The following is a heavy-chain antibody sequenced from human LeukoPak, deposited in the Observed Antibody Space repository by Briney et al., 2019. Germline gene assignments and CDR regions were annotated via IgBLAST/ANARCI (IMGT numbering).Heavy chain of an antibody. CDR2: MKPNSGNT. D-gene: IGHD3-22*01. CDR1: RYTFTSYD. Sequence: WAAVKVSCKPSRYTFTSYDINWVRPATGQGLEWMGWMKPNSGNTGYAQKFQGRVTITRNTSISTAYMELSSLRSEDTAVYYCARGLIGVSIDYWGQGTLVTVSS. J-gene: IGHJ4*02. CDR3: ARGLIGVSIDY. V-gene: IGHV1-8*03.